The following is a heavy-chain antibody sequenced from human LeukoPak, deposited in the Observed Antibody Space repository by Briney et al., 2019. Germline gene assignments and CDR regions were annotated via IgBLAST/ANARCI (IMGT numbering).Heavy chain of an antibody. CDR3: ARLLGAARRYFDY. D-gene: IGHD6-6*01. CDR2: IYYSGST. Sequence: SETLSLTCTVSGGSISSYYWTWIRQPPGKGLEWIGYIYYSGSTNYNSSLTSRVTISVDTSKNQFSLKLSSVTAADTAVYYCARLLGAARRYFDYWGQGTLVTVSS. CDR1: GGSISSYY. J-gene: IGHJ4*02. V-gene: IGHV4-59*01.